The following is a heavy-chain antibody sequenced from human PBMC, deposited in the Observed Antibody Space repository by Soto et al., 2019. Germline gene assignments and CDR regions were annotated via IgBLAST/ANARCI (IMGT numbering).Heavy chain of an antibody. J-gene: IGHJ4*02. D-gene: IGHD3-22*01. CDR1: AWKLRGLW. Sequence: SETLSPMCNVVAWKLRGLWWSWINTPPGKAQRGIGYIYYSGSTNYTPSLKSRVTIAVDTSKNQFSLNLSSVTAADTAVYYCARDSLDYDDSSSYYRAGILDYWGQGTLVTVSS. CDR2: IYYSGST. CDR3: ARDSLDYDDSSSYYRAGILDY. V-gene: IGHV4-59*11.